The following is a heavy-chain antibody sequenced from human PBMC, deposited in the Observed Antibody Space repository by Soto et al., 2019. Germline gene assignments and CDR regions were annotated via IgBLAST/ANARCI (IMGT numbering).Heavy chain of an antibody. V-gene: IGHV3-11*01. CDR2: ISSSGSTI. D-gene: IGHD3-22*01. J-gene: IGHJ6*02. Sequence: PGGSLRLSCAASGFTFSDYYMSWIRQAPGKELEWVSYISSSGSTIYYADSVKGRFTISRDNAKNSLYLQMNSLRAEDTAVYYCARCQYYYDSSGSVSGMDVWGQGTTVTVSS. CDR3: ARCQYYYDSSGSVSGMDV. CDR1: GFTFSDYY.